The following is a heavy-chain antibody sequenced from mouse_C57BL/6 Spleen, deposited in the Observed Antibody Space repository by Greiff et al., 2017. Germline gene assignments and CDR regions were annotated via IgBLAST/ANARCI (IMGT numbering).Heavy chain of an antibody. V-gene: IGHV1-4*01. CDR1: GYTFTSYT. J-gene: IGHJ2*01. CDR3: AGDRDY. D-gene: IGHD3-3*01. CDR2: INPSSGYT. Sequence: VQLQQSGAELARPGASVKMSCKASGYTFTSYTMHWVKQRPGQGLEWIGYINPSSGYTKYNQKFKDKATLTADKSSSTAYMPLSSLASEDSAFYYCAGDRDYWGQGTTLTVSS.